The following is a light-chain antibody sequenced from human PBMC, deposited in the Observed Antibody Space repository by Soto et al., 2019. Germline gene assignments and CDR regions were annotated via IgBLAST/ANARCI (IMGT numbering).Light chain of an antibody. Sequence: EIVLTQSPATLSLSPGERATLSCRASQSVSTSLVWYQQKPGQPPRLLISDASNRATGIPARFSGSGYGTDFTLTISSLEPEDFAVYYCQQRGDWPPLTFGGGTKVDIK. CDR1: QSVSTS. J-gene: IGKJ4*01. CDR2: DAS. CDR3: QQRGDWPPLT. V-gene: IGKV3-11*01.